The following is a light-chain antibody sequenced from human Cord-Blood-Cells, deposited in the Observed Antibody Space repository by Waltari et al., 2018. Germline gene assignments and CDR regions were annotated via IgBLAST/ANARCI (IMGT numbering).Light chain of an antibody. CDR2: CAS. Sequence: DIVMTQSPATLSVSPGERATLSCRASQRVSSNLAWYQQKPGQAPRLLIYCASTRATGIPARFSGSGSGTEFTLTISSLQSEDFAVYYCQQYNNWPPYTFGQGTKLEIK. CDR1: QRVSSN. CDR3: QQYNNWPPYT. V-gene: IGKV3-15*01. J-gene: IGKJ2*01.